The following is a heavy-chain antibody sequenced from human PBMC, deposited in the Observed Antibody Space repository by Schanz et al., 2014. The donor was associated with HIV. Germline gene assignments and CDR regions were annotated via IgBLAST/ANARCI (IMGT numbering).Heavy chain of an antibody. CDR1: GFTFDDYA. CDR2: ISWNSGSI. Sequence: EVQLVESGGGLVQPRRSLRLSCAASGFTFDDYAMHWVRQAPGKGLEWVSGISWNSGSIGYADSVKGRFTISRDNAKNSLYLQMNSLRAEDTALYYCAKDFYFRPGRAAAVSFFDYWGQGTLVTVSS. D-gene: IGHD6-13*01. J-gene: IGHJ4*02. V-gene: IGHV3-9*01. CDR3: AKDFYFRPGRAAAVSFFDY.